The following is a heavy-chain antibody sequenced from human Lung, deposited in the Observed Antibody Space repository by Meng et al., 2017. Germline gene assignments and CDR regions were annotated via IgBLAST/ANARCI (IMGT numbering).Heavy chain of an antibody. CDR1: GYNFPDYY. D-gene: IGHD6-13*01. V-gene: IGHV1-2*06. CDR2: IDPKSGDT. Sequence: QVPLVQSGAEVKTPGASVKVSCKPSGYNFPDYYIHWVRLAPGQGLEWMGHIDPKSGDTRYAQKFQGRVTMTGDTSIGTAYMELTGLRSDDTALYYCARDEDISAAGKLFGDYWGQGTLVTVSS. CDR3: ARDEDISAAGKLFGDY. J-gene: IGHJ4*02.